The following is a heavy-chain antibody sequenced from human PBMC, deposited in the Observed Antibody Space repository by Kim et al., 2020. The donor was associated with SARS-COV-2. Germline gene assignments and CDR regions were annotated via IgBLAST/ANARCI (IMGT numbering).Heavy chain of an antibody. D-gene: IGHD3-22*01. Sequence: YAQKIQGRVTMTTDTSTSTAYMELRSLRSDDTAVYYCARTITMIVVALGYWGQGTLVTVSS. J-gene: IGHJ4*02. V-gene: IGHV1-18*01. CDR3: ARTITMIVVALGY.